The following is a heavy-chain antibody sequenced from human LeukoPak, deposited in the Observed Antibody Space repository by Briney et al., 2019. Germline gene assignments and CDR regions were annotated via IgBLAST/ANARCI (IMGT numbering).Heavy chain of an antibody. CDR2: TYYRSKWYN. CDR3: AREGHYDSSGYLPIDY. Sequence: SQTLSLTCAISGDSVSSNSAAWNWIRQSPSRSLEWLGRTYYRSKWYNDYAVSVRSRITINPDTSKNQFSLQLNSVTPEDTAVYYCAREGHYDSSGYLPIDYWGHGILVTVSS. V-gene: IGHV6-1*01. D-gene: IGHD3-22*01. J-gene: IGHJ4*01. CDR1: GDSVSSNSAA.